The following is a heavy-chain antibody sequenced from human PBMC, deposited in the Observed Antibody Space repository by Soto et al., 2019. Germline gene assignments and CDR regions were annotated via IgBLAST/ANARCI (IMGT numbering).Heavy chain of an antibody. J-gene: IGHJ4*02. CDR1: GGSFSGYY. Sequence: QVQLQQWGAGLLKPSETLSLTCAVYGGSFSGYYWSWIRQPPGKGLEWIGEINHSGSTNYNPYLKSRVTITVDTSKNQFSLKLSSVTAADTAVYYCARFTRRGGYCSGGSCYFGFDYWGQGTLVTVSS. V-gene: IGHV4-34*01. CDR2: INHSGST. D-gene: IGHD2-15*01. CDR3: ARFTRRGGYCSGGSCYFGFDY.